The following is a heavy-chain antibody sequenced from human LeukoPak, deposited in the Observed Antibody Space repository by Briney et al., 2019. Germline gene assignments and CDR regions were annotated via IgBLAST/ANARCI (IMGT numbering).Heavy chain of an antibody. J-gene: IGHJ3*01. CDR3: ARVSRLTMAFDL. Sequence: GGSLRLSCAASGFTFSSYSMNWVRQAPGKWLEWVSSISSSSSYIYYADSVKGRFTIPRDNAKNSLYLQMNSLRAEDTAVYYCARVSRLTMAFDLWGQGTMVTVSS. CDR2: ISSSSSYI. D-gene: IGHD1-1*01. CDR1: GFTFSSYS. V-gene: IGHV3-21*01.